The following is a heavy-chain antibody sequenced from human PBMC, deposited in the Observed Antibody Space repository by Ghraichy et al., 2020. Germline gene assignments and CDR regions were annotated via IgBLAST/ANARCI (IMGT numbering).Heavy chain of an antibody. J-gene: IGHJ4*02. CDR3: ARGPYDSGNYYFDY. CDR1: GGSISSGGYY. D-gene: IGHD3-22*01. V-gene: IGHV4-31*03. Sequence: SETLSLTCTVSGGSISSGGYYWSWIRQHPGKGLEWIGYIYYSGSTYYNPSLKSRVTISVDTSKNQFSLKLSSVTAADTAVYYCARGPYDSGNYYFDYWGQGTLVTVSS. CDR2: IYYSGST.